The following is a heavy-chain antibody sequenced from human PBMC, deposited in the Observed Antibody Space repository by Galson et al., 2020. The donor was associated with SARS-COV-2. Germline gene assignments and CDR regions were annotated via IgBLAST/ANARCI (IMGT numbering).Heavy chain of an antibody. V-gene: IGHV4-61*02. CDR1: GGSISSGSYY. D-gene: IGHD1-20*01. CDR2: IYTSGST. Sequence: SETLSLTCTVSGGSISSGSYYWSWIRQPAGKGLEWIGRIYTSGSTNYNPSLKSQVTISVDTSKNQFSLKLSSVTAADTAVYYCARVGPNWTHFDYWGQGTLVTVSS. CDR3: ARVGPNWTHFDY. J-gene: IGHJ4*02.